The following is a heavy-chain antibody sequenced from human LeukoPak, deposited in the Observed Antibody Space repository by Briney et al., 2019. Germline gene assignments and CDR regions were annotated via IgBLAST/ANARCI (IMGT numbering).Heavy chain of an antibody. Sequence: KPSETLFLTCTVSGGSISNYYWNWIRQPPGKGLEWIGNIYYSGRTNYNPSLKSRVTISVDTSKNQFSLKLTSVTAADTAVYYCARLIPNSAWLSDYWGRGTLVTVSS. D-gene: IGHD6-19*01. CDR3: ARLIPNSAWLSDY. V-gene: IGHV4-59*08. CDR1: GGSISNYY. CDR2: IYYSGRT. J-gene: IGHJ4*02.